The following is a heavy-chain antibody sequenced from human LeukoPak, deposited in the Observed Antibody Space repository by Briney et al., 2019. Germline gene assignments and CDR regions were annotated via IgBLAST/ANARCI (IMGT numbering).Heavy chain of an antibody. J-gene: IGHJ4*02. CDR1: GFTFSSYS. V-gene: IGHV3-21*01. Sequence: GGSLRLSCAASGFTFSSYSMNWVRQAPGKGLEWVSSISTSSSYIYYADSVKGRFTISRDNSKNTLYLQMNSLRAEDTAVYYCAKCRKDGYNSPFDYWGQGTLVTVSS. CDR3: AKCRKDGYNSPFDY. D-gene: IGHD5-24*01. CDR2: ISTSSSYI.